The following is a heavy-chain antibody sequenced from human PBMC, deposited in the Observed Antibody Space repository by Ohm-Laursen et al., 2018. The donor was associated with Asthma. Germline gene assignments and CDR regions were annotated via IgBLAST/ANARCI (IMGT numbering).Heavy chain of an antibody. CDR3: AREAETHDAFDI. J-gene: IGHJ3*02. CDR2: ISYDGSNK. D-gene: IGHD1-14*01. Sequence: SLRLSCTASGFTFSNYGMHWVRQAPGKGLEWVAVISYDGSNKYYGDSVKGRFTISRDNSKNTLYLQMNSLRADDTAVYYCAREAETHDAFDIWGQGTMVTVSS. V-gene: IGHV3-30*03. CDR1: GFTFSNYG.